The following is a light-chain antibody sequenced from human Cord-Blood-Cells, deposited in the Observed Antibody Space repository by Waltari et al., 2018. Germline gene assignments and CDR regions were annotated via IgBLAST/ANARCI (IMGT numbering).Light chain of an antibody. V-gene: IGLV1-44*01. CDR2: SNN. Sequence: QSVLTQPPSASGTPGQRVTLPCSGSSSNIGSNPVNWYQQHPGTAPKLRIYSNNQRPSGVPDRFSGSKSGTSASLAISGLQSEDEADYYCAAWDDSLNGPVFGGGTKLTVL. J-gene: IGLJ2*01. CDR3: AAWDDSLNGPV. CDR1: SSNIGSNP.